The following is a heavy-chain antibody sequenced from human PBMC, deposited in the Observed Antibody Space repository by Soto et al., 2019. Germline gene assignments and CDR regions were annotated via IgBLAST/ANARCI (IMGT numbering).Heavy chain of an antibody. CDR2: LNDRGDTT. V-gene: IGHV3-23*01. D-gene: IGHD6-19*01. J-gene: IGHJ4*02. Sequence: EVQLLESGGGLVQPGGSLRLSCAASGFTFSYFAMGLVRQAPGKGLEWVSDLNDRGDTTYYTDSVKGRFTISRDNSKNTLDLQLNSLRAEDTAVYYCAKDATRPNGWYHFDYWGQGALVTVSS. CDR3: AKDATRPNGWYHFDY. CDR1: GFTFSYFA.